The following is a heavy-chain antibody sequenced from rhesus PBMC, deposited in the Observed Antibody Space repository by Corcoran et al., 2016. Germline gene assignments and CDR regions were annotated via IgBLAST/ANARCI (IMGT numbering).Heavy chain of an antibody. CDR2: IEKGDEST. V-gene: IGHV4-99*01. J-gene: IGHJ4*01. Sequence: QVQLQESGPGVVKPSETLSLTCAVSGYSISSGYYWGWIRQPPGQGLEWIGYIEKGDESTSYNPALKSLVTISKDTSKNQFSLKLSSVTAADTAVYYCATRRGCSGGVCYTYFDSWGQGVLVTVSS. D-gene: IGHD2-39*02. CDR3: ATRRGCSGGVCYTYFDS. CDR1: GYSISSGYY.